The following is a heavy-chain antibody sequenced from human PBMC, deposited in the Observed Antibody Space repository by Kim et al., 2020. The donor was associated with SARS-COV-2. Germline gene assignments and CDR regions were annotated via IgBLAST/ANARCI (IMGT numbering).Heavy chain of an antibody. D-gene: IGHD6-13*01. CDR3: VRDPAAASYFDN. V-gene: IGHV1-3*01. Sequence: ASVKVSCQASGYTFTNYAIHWVRQASGQRLEWMGWISAGKGTTNYSQKFQGRVTITRDTSASTAYMYLSSLNSEDTAVYYCVRDPAAASYFDNWGQGTRVTVSS. CDR2: ISAGKGTT. CDR1: GYTFTNYA. J-gene: IGHJ4*02.